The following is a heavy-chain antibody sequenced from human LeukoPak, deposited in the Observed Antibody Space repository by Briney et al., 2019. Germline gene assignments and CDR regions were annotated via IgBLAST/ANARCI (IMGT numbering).Heavy chain of an antibody. V-gene: IGHV4-34*01. J-gene: IGHJ4*02. CDR3: ARLRGFYYYGSGSSFDY. CDR2: INHSGST. CDR1: GGSFSGYY. D-gene: IGHD3-10*01. Sequence: SETLSLTCAVCGGSFSGYYWSWIRQPPGKGLEWIGEINHSGSTNYNPSLTSRVTISVDTSENQFSLRLSSVTAADMAVYYCARLRGFYYYGSGSSFDYWGQGTLVTVSS.